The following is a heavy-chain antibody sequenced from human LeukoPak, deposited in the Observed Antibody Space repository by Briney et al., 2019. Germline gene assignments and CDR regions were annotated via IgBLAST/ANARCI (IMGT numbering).Heavy chain of an antibody. J-gene: IGHJ4*02. CDR3: ALPWYSSGWYYFDY. CDR1: GYTFTGYY. Sequence: GASVKVSCKASGYTFTGYYMHWVRQAPGQGLEWMGWINPNSGGTNYAQKFQGRVTMTRDTSISTAYMELSRLRSDDTAVYYCALPWYSSGWYYFDYWGQGTLVTVSS. CDR2: INPNSGGT. V-gene: IGHV1-2*02. D-gene: IGHD6-19*01.